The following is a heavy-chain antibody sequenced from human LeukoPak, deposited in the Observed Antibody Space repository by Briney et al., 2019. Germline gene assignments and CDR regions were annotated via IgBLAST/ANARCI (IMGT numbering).Heavy chain of an antibody. D-gene: IGHD3-9*01. V-gene: IGHV3-9*03. J-gene: IGHJ3*02. CDR1: GFTFDDYA. CDR2: ISWNSGSI. CDR3: AKGQAYDILTPPSAFDI. Sequence: GGSLRLSCAASGFTFDDYAMHWVRQAPGKGLEWVSGISWNSGSIGYADSVKGRFTISRDNAKNSLYLQMNSLRAEDMALYYCAKGQAYDILTPPSAFDIWGQGTMVTVSS.